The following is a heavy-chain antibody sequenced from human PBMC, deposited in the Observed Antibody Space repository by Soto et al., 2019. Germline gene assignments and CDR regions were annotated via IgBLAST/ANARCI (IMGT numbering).Heavy chain of an antibody. CDR3: AKGPTIFGAVTNVWEYYYGVDV. J-gene: IGHJ6*02. CDR2: ITGRGDNT. V-gene: IGHV3-23*01. Sequence: EVQLLESGGGLVQPGGSLRLSCSATGLRFASFGMSWVRQAPGKGLEWVSGITGRGDNTYYAESVKGRFTVSRDNSKNLLYLQMNSLRAEDTAVYYCAKGPTIFGAVTNVWEYYYGVDVWGQGTTVSVSS. D-gene: IGHD3-3*01. CDR1: GLRFASFG.